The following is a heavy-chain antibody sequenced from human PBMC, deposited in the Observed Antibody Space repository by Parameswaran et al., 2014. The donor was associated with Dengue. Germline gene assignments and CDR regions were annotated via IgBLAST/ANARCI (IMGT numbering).Heavy chain of an antibody. CDR2: ISGSGGST. J-gene: IGHJ4*02. CDR3: AKDSYYYDSSGPLDY. V-gene: IGHV3-23*01. CDR1: GFTFSSYA. D-gene: IGHD3-22*01. Sequence: GGSLRLSCAASGFTFSSYAMSWVRQAPGKGLEWVSAISGSGGSTYYADSVKGRFTISRDNSKNTLYLQMNSLRAEDTAVYYCAKDSYYYDSSGPLDYWGQGTLVTVSS.